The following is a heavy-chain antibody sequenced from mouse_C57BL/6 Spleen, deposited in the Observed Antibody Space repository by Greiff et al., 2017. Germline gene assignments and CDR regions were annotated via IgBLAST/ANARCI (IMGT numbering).Heavy chain of an antibody. Sequence: QVQLKQPGAELVMPGASVKLSCKASGYTFTNYWMHWVKQRPGQGLEWIGEIDPSDTYTNYNQNFKGKSTLTVDKSSSTAYMQLSSLTSEDSAVYYCARSDYYGSRGYFDYWGQGTTLTVSS. V-gene: IGHV1-69*01. J-gene: IGHJ2*01. D-gene: IGHD1-1*01. CDR2: IDPSDTYT. CDR1: GYTFTNYW. CDR3: ARSDYYGSRGYFDY.